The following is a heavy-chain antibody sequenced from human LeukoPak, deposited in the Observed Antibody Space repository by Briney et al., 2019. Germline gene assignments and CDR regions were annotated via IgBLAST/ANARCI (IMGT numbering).Heavy chain of an antibody. J-gene: IGHJ4*02. D-gene: IGHD2-21*01. CDR2: ITGNGDNA. Sequence: GGSLRLSCAASGFTFSDFALRWVRQAPGKGLEWVSGITGNGDNAFYADSVKGRFTTSRDNSKNTLFLQMNSLRAEDTAVYYCAKGGAAYSYVYWGQGTLVIVSS. CDR3: AKGGAAYSYVY. CDR1: GFTFSDFA. V-gene: IGHV3-23*01.